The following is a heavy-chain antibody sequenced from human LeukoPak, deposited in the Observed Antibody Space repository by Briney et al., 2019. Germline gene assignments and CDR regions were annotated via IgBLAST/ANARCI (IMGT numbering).Heavy chain of an antibody. CDR3: VRGRAWFDP. D-gene: IGHD3-10*01. CDR2: IYYSGNT. CDR1: GASMSSNY. J-gene: IGHJ5*02. V-gene: IGHV4-59*01. Sequence: SETLSLTCNVSGASMSSNYWSWIRQPPGKGLEWIGYIYYSGNTNYNSSLESRVTISVDTSKDQFSLRLNSVTAADTAVYYCVRGRAWFDPWGQGTLVTVSS.